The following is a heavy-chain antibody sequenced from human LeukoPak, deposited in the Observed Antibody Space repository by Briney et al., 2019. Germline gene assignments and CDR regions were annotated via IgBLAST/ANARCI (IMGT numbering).Heavy chain of an antibody. CDR3: ARVHIAVVSPIGNWFDP. Sequence: SETLSLTCTVSGGSISSSSYYWGWIRQPPGKGLEWIGNIYHSGSTYYNPSLKSRASISLDTSKNQFSLKLSSVTAADTAVYYCARVHIAVVSPIGNWFDPWGQGTLVTVSS. D-gene: IGHD2-21*01. CDR2: IYHSGST. J-gene: IGHJ5*02. CDR1: GGSISSSSYY. V-gene: IGHV4-39*01.